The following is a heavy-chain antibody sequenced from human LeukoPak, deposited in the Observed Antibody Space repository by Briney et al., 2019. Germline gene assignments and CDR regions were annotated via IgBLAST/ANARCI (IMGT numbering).Heavy chain of an antibody. CDR1: GYSFTSYW. CDR3: ARRYSSSWYGYYFDY. D-gene: IGHD6-13*01. Sequence: GESLKISCKGSGYSFTSYWIGWVRQMPGKGLEGRGIIYPGDSDTRYSPSFQGQVTISGDKSISTAYLQWSSLKASDTAMYYCARRYSSSWYGYYFDYWGQGTLVTVSS. V-gene: IGHV5-51*01. CDR2: IYPGDSDT. J-gene: IGHJ4*02.